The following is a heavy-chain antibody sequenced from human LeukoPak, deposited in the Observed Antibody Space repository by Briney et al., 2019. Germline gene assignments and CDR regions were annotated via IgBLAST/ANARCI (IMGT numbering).Heavy chain of an antibody. J-gene: IGHJ3*02. Sequence: GGSLRLSCAASGFTFSDYYMSWIRQAPGKGLEWVSYISSSGSTIYYADSVKGRFTISRDNAKNSPYLQMNSLRAEDTAAYYCARGVVGATKAFDIWGQGTMVTVSS. CDR3: ARGVVGATKAFDI. V-gene: IGHV3-11*01. CDR1: GFTFSDYY. D-gene: IGHD1-26*01. CDR2: ISSSGSTI.